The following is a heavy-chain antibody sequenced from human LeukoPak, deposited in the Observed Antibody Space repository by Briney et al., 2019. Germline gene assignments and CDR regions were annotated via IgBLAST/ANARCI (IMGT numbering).Heavy chain of an antibody. CDR3: ARVAAASNWFDP. V-gene: IGHV1-69*01. D-gene: IGHD6-13*01. CDR1: GGTFSSYA. J-gene: IGHJ5*02. Sequence: PEASVKVSCKASGGTFSSYAISWVRQAPGQGLEWMGGIIPIFGTANYAQKFQGRVTITADESTSTAYMELSSLRSEDTAVYYCARVAAASNWFDPWGQGTLVTVSS. CDR2: IIPIFGTA.